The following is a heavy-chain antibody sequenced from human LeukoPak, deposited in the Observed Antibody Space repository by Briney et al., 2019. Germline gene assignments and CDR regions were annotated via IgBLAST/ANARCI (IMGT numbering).Heavy chain of an antibody. Sequence: QAGGSLILSCAASGFTFSSYSMNWVRQGPGKGLEWVSYISDRSSIIYYADSVKGRFTISRDNAKNSLYLHLNSLRPEDTAIYYCARGPLTGDERLDYWGPGTLVIVSS. J-gene: IGHJ4*02. CDR1: GFTFSSYS. CDR3: ARGPLTGDERLDY. V-gene: IGHV3-48*01. CDR2: ISDRSSII. D-gene: IGHD3-9*01.